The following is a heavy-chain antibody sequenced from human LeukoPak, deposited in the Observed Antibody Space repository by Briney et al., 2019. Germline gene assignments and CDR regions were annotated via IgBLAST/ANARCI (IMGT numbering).Heavy chain of an antibody. D-gene: IGHD3-10*01. CDR1: GGTFSSYA. CDR2: IIPIFGTA. J-gene: IGHJ4*02. Sequence: ASVKVSCKASGGTFSSYAISWVRQAPGQGLEWMGGIIPIFGTANYAQKFQGRVTITTDESTSTAYMELSSLRSEDTAVYYCARGPLGVRGVIMYWGQGTLVTVSS. V-gene: IGHV1-69*05. CDR3: ARGPLGVRGVIMY.